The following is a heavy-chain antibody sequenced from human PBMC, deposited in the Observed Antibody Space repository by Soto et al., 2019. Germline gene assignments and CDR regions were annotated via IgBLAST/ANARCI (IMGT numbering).Heavy chain of an antibody. J-gene: IGHJ4*02. CDR1: GLTFSNYW. D-gene: IGHD3-16*02. V-gene: IGHV3-7*03. CDR2: IKQDGSEK. CDR3: ATSFLAY. Sequence: PGGSLSLSCAVSGLTFSNYWMSWVRQAPGKGLEWVANIKQDGSEKYYGDSVKGRFTISRDNAKKSVYLQMNSLRAEDTAVYYCATSFLAYWGQGTLVTVSS.